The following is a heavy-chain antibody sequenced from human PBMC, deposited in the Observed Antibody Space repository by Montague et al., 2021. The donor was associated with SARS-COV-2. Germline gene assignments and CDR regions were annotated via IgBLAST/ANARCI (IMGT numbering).Heavy chain of an antibody. CDR1: GFTFNGYA. J-gene: IGHJ4*02. CDR2: ISGSGGST. V-gene: IGHV3-23*01. CDR3: AKGGQRGYFDY. Sequence: SLRLSCAASGFTFNGYAMSWVRQAPGKGLEWVSPISGSGGSTYYADSVKGRFAISRDNSKNTLYLQMNSLRAEDTAVYYCAKGGQRGYFDYWGQGTLVTVSS. D-gene: IGHD2-2*01.